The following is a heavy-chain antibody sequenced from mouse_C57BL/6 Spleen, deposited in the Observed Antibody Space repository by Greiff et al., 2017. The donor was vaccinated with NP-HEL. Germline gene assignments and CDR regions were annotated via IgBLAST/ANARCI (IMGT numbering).Heavy chain of an antibody. J-gene: IGHJ3*01. CDR3: SDGYSFAY. D-gene: IGHD2-3*01. V-gene: IGHV1-15*01. CDR1: GYTFTDYE. Sequence: VQLQQSGAELVRPGASVTLSCKASGYTFTDYEIHWVKQAPVHGLEWIGAIDPETGGTAYNQKFKGKAILTADKSSSTAYMELRSLTSEDSAVYYCSDGYSFAYWGPGTLVTVSA. CDR2: IDPETGGT.